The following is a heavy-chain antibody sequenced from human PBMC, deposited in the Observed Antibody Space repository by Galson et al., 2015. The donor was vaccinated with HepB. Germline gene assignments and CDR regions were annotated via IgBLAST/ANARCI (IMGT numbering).Heavy chain of an antibody. CDR3: AREGSPLMTAFDY. Sequence: SLRLSCAASGFTFSSYAMHWVRQAPGKGLEWVAVISYDGSNKYYADSVKGRFTISRDNSKNTLYLQMNSLRAEDTAVYYCAREGSPLMTAFDYRGQGTLVTVSS. J-gene: IGHJ4*02. CDR2: ISYDGSNK. V-gene: IGHV3-30-3*01. CDR1: GFTFSSYA.